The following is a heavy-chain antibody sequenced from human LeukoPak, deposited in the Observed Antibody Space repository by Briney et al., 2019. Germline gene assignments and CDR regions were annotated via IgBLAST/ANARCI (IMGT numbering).Heavy chain of an antibody. V-gene: IGHV3-30*04. Sequence: PGGSLRLSCAASGFTFSTYAIHWVRQAPGKGLEWVADISFDGVNTFYADSVKGRFTISRDNSNNTLYLQMNNLRPEDTAVLYCARGQGYESYYYMDVWGKGATVTISS. CDR1: GFTFSTYA. J-gene: IGHJ6*03. D-gene: IGHD2-2*01. CDR3: ARGQGYESYYYMDV. CDR2: ISFDGVNT.